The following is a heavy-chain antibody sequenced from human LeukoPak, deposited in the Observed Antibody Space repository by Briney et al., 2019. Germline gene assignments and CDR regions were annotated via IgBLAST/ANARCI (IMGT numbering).Heavy chain of an antibody. CDR2: IGGSGIRT. D-gene: IGHD5-18*01. J-gene: IGHJ4*02. V-gene: IGHV3-23*01. Sequence: GSLRLSCLASGFTFTTYGMNWVRQAPGKGLEWVSGIGGSGIRTYYADSVKGRFTISRDNSKNTVYLQMNSLRDEDTAVYYCAKDSHWILFDDWGQGTLVTVSS. CDR3: AKDSHWILFDD. CDR1: GFTFTTYG.